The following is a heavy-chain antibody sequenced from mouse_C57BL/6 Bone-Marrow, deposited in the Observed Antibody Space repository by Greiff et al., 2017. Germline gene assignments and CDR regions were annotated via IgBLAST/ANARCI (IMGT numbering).Heavy chain of an antibody. CDR1: GFTFSSYG. CDR2: ISSGGSYT. V-gene: IGHV5-6*01. J-gene: IGHJ3*01. Sequence: EVMLVESGGDLVKPGGSLKLSCAASGFTFSSYGMSWVRQTPDKRLEWVATISSGGSYTYYPDSVKGRFTISRDNAKNTLYLQMSSLKSEDTAMYYCAGLSFITPGFAYWGQGTRVTVSA. D-gene: IGHD1-2*01. CDR3: AGLSFITPGFAY.